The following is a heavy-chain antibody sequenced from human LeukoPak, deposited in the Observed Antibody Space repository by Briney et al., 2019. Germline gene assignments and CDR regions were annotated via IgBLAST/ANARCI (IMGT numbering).Heavy chain of an antibody. CDR2: IYYSGST. CDR1: GGSISSSSYY. CDR3: ARLTGYSSESWFDP. Sequence: SSETLSLTCTVSGGSISSSSYYWGWIRQPPGKGLEWIGSIYYSGSTNYNPSLKSRVTISVHTSKNQFSLKLSSVTAADTAVYYCARLTGYSSESWFDPWGQGTLVTVSS. J-gene: IGHJ5*02. D-gene: IGHD3-9*01. V-gene: IGHV4-39*07.